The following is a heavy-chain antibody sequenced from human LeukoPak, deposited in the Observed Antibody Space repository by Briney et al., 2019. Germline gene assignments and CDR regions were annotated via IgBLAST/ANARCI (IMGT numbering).Heavy chain of an antibody. D-gene: IGHD3-16*01. CDR1: GFTFSNNA. Sequence: GGSLRLSCVASGFTFSNNAMSWVRQAPGKGLEWVSAVSGGGDSTYYTDSVKGRFTISRDNSKNTLYLQMNSLRAEDTAVYYCAKDLGTTNLWGAFDYWGQGTLVTVSS. CDR3: AKDLGTTNLWGAFDY. J-gene: IGHJ4*02. CDR2: VSGGGDST. V-gene: IGHV3-23*01.